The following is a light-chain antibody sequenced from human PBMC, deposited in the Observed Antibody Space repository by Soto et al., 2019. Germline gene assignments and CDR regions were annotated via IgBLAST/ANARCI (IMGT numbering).Light chain of an antibody. CDR2: NTN. CDR1: SSNIGTNT. J-gene: IGLJ2*01. CDR3: AAWDGSLNVVL. Sequence: QSVLTQQPSASGTPGQRVASSCSGSSSNIGTNTVNWYQQLPGSAPQLLIYNTNQRPSGVPGRFSGSKSGASASLAISGLQSEDEADYYCAAWDGSLNVVLFGGGTKVTVL. V-gene: IGLV1-44*01.